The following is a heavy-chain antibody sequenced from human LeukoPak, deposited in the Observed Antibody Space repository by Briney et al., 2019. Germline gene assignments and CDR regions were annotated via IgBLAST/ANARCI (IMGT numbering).Heavy chain of an antibody. J-gene: IGHJ4*02. V-gene: IGHV4-59*12. CDR3: ARNTFGGVIVFGY. D-gene: IGHD3-16*02. CDR2: IYYSGST. CDR1: GGPINSYY. Sequence: SETLSLTCTVSGGPINSYYWSWLRQPPGKGLEWIGYIYYSGSTNYNPSLKSRVTISVDTSKNQFSLKLSSVTAADTAVYYCARNTFGGVIVFGYWGQGTLVTVSS.